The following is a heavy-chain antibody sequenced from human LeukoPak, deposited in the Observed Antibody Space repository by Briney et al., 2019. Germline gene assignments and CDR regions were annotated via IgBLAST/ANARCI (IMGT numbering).Heavy chain of an antibody. V-gene: IGHV4-39*07. CDR1: GGSISSSSYY. D-gene: IGHD3-10*01. J-gene: IGHJ4*02. Sequence: SETLSLTCTVSGGSISSSSYYWGLIRQPPEKVLEWIGSIYYSGSTYYNPSLKSRVTISVDTSNNQSSLQLSSVTAADTAVYYCARAAPHYYGSGSYHDYWGQGTLVTVSS. CDR3: ARAAPHYYGSGSYHDY. CDR2: IYYSGST.